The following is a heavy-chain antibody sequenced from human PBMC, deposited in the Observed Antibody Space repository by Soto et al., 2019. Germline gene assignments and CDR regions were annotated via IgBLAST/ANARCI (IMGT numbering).Heavy chain of an antibody. Sequence: XGSLRLTCVVSGFTFSGAWMTWVRQAPGKGLEWVGRIKRKIDGETTDYAAPVKGRFTISRDDSKSTLYLQMNSLRTEDTAMYYCNIGTGLTEFDDWALGALVTVPS. CDR2: IKRKIDGETT. CDR3: NIGTGLTEFDD. V-gene: IGHV3-15*01. J-gene: IGHJ4*02. D-gene: IGHD1-1*01. CDR1: GFTFSGAW.